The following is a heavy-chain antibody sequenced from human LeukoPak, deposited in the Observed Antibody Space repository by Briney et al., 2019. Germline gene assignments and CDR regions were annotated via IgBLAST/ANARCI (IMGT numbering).Heavy chain of an antibody. Sequence: SETLSLTCAVYGGSFSDSYWSWIRQPPGRGLGWIGEINHSGSTNYNPSLKSRVTISEDTSKNQFSLKVNSVTAADTAVYYCARHYGPEERAFDIWGQGTTVTVSS. CDR2: INHSGST. D-gene: IGHD3-10*01. CDR1: GGSFSDSY. CDR3: ARHYGPEERAFDI. J-gene: IGHJ3*02. V-gene: IGHV4-34*01.